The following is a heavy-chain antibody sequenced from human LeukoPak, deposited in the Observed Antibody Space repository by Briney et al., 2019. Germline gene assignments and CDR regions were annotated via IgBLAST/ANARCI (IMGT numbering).Heavy chain of an antibody. J-gene: IGHJ5*02. Sequence: SETLSLTCTVSGGSISTYYWSWIRQLPGKALEWIGYIYYSGITSYNPSLKSRVTISVDTSKNQFSLKLTSVTAADTAVYHCARAPNDYGDYGPLDLWGQGTLVIVSS. CDR3: ARAPNDYGDYGPLDL. V-gene: IGHV4-59*01. CDR1: GGSISTYY. CDR2: IYYSGIT. D-gene: IGHD4-17*01.